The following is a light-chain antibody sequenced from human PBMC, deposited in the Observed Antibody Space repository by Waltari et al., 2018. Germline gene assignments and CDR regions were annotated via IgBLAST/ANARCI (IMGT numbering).Light chain of an antibody. Sequence: QLVLTQSPSVSASLGASVKLTCTLSSGHSSNVIAWHQQQPGKGPRYLMNVNNDGSHSKGDGMPDRFSGSSSGAERYLTISSLQSDDEADYYCQTGGHGTWVFGGGTKLTVL. CDR3: QTGGHGTWV. CDR1: SGHSSNV. J-gene: IGLJ3*02. V-gene: IGLV4-69*01. CDR2: VNNDGSH.